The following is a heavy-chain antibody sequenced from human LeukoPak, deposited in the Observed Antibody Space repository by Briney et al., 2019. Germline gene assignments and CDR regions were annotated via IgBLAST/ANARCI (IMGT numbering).Heavy chain of an antibody. CDR2: INSDGSST. J-gene: IGHJ2*01. CDR3: ARPGATTAWYFDL. Sequence: LAGGSLRLSCAASGFTFSSYWMHWVRQAPGKGLVWVSRINSDGSSTSYADSVKGRFTISRDNAKNKLYLQMNSLRAEDTAVYYCARPGATTAWYFDLWGRGTLVTVSS. D-gene: IGHD1-26*01. CDR1: GFTFSSYW. V-gene: IGHV3-74*01.